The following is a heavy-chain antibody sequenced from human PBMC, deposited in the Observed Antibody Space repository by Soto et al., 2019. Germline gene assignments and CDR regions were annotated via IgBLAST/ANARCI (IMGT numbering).Heavy chain of an antibody. CDR2: IYHSGST. V-gene: IGHV4-4*02. CDR3: AREPAAPRYNWFDP. J-gene: IGHJ5*02. D-gene: IGHD6-6*01. Sequence: NPSETLSLTCAVSGGSISSSNWWSWVRQPPGKGLEWIGEIYHSGSTNYNPSLKSRVTISVDKSKNQFSLKLSSVTAADTAVYYCAREPAAPRYNWFDPWGQGTLVTVSS. CDR1: GGSISSSNW.